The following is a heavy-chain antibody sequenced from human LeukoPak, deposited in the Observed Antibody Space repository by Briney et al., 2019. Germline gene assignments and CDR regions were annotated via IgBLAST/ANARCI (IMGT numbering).Heavy chain of an antibody. CDR3: ARGRITIVRGVDYFDD. CDR2: INHSGNT. CDR1: GGSFSDYY. V-gene: IGHV4-34*01. J-gene: IGHJ4*02. D-gene: IGHD3-10*01. Sequence: PSETLSLTCAVYGGSFSDYYWSWIRQPPGKGLEWIGEINHSGNTNYNPSLKSRVTISIDTSKNQFSLKLSSVTAADTAVYYCARGRITIVRGVDYFDDWGQGTLVTVSS.